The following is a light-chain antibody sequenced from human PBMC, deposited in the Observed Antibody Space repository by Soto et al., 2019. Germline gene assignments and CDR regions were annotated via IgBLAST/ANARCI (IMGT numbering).Light chain of an antibody. J-gene: IGKJ2*01. V-gene: IGKV1-39*01. CDR3: QQSYSPPHT. CDR1: QSIYTY. Sequence: DIQVTQSPSSLSASVGDSVTITCRTSQSIYTYLNWYQQKPEKAPAVLITAANGLLSGVPSRFRGDGSGTDFTLTISSLQPEDFATYYCQQSYSPPHTFGQGTEVEIK. CDR2: AAN.